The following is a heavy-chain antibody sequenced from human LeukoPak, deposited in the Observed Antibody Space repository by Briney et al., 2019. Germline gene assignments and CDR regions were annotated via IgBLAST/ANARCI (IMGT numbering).Heavy chain of an antibody. Sequence: GGSLRLSCTSSGFTFGTYAVSWFRQAPGKGLEWVAFIRSKTFGGTTEYAASVKGRFTISRDDSKSIAYLQMNSLKTEDTAVYYCTRYSGRADYWGQGTLVSVSS. CDR1: GFTFGTYA. J-gene: IGHJ4*02. V-gene: IGHV3-49*03. CDR2: IRSKTFGGTT. D-gene: IGHD5-18*01. CDR3: TRYSGRADY.